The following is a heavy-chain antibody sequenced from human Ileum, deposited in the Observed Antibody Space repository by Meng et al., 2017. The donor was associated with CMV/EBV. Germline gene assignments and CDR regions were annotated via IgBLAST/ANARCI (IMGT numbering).Heavy chain of an antibody. Sequence: GGSLRLSCAASGFTFDSYDINWVRQAPGKGLEWVSYISSSGSTIFYADSVKGRFTISRENAKNSLYLQMNSLRAEDTAVFYCARDNGGYWGRGQYGMDVWGQGTMVTVSS. J-gene: IGHJ6*02. D-gene: IGHD7-27*01. CDR3: ARDNGGYWGRGQYGMDV. CDR2: ISSSGSTI. V-gene: IGHV3-48*03. CDR1: GFTFDSYD.